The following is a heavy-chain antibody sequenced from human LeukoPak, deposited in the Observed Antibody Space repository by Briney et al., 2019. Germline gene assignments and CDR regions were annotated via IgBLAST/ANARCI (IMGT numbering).Heavy chain of an antibody. J-gene: IGHJ4*02. Sequence: ASVKVSCKASGGTFSSYAISWVRQAPGQGLEWMGWISAYNGNTNYAQKLQGRVTMTTDTSTSAGYMERRSLRSDDTAVYYCASPPFYASSGFYYFDYWGQGTLVTVSS. D-gene: IGHD3-22*01. CDR3: ASPPFYASSGFYYFDY. V-gene: IGHV1-18*01. CDR1: GGTFSSYA. CDR2: ISAYNGNT.